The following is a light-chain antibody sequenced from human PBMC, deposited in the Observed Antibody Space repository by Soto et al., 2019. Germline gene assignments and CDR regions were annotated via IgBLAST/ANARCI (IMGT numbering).Light chain of an antibody. J-gene: IGKJ1*01. CDR3: QQYKTYFWK. V-gene: IGKV1-5*01. CDR1: QSISGW. Sequence: DIQITQSPSSLSASVGDRVTSTCRASQSISGWLAWYQQKPGKAPKLMILDASSLESGVPSRFSGSGSGTEFTLTISSLQPDDFATYYCQQYKTYFWKFGQGTKVDIK. CDR2: DAS.